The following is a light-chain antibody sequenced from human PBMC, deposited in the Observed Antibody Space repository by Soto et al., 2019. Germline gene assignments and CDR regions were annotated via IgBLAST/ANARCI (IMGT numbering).Light chain of an antibody. Sequence: QSALTQPASVSGSPGQSITISCTGTSSDVGSYKFVSWYQQHPGKAPKLMIYEDSERPSGVSNRFSGSKSGNTASLTISGLQAEDEADYYCCSYAGSSTYVFGTGTQLTVL. CDR1: SSDVGSYKF. J-gene: IGLJ1*01. CDR3: CSYAGSSTYV. CDR2: EDS. V-gene: IGLV2-23*01.